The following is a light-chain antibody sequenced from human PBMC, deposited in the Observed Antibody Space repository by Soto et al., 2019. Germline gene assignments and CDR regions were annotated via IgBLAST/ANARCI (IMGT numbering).Light chain of an antibody. CDR2: TAS. V-gene: IGKV1-27*01. J-gene: IGKJ3*01. CDR3: QKCTGAQFT. Sequence: DFQMTQSPSSLSASVGDRVTITCRASQGIRNNLAWYQQKPWKVPQLLIYTASTLHSGVPSRFSGSGSGTDFTLTISRLQTEDVGTYYCQKCTGAQFTFGPGTTVDIK. CDR1: QGIRNN.